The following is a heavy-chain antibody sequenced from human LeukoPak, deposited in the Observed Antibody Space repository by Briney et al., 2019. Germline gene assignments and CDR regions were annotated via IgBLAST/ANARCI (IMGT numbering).Heavy chain of an antibody. J-gene: IGHJ4*02. CDR1: GFTFSSYW. D-gene: IGHD6-13*01. V-gene: IGHV4-31*02. CDR3: ARGVAAAEYYFDY. CDR2: IYYSGST. Sequence: LRLSCAASGFTFSSYWMHWVRQHPGKGLEWIGYIYYSGSTYYNPSLKSRVTISVDTSKNQFSLKLSSVTAADTAVYYCARGVAAAEYYFDYWGQGTLVTVSS.